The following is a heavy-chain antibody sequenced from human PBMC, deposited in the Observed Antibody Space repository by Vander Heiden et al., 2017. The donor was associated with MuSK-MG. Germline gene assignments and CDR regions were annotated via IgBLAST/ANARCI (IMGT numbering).Heavy chain of an antibody. Sequence: QVQLVQSGAEVKKPGASVKVSCTASGYTFTGYYMHWVRQTPGQGLEWMGWINPNSGGTNYAQKFQGRVTMTRDTSISTAYMELSRLRSDDTAVYYCARTGGYSGYDYLFGYWGQGTLVTVSS. CDR3: ARTGGYSGYDYLFGY. V-gene: IGHV1-2*02. J-gene: IGHJ4*02. D-gene: IGHD5-12*01. CDR2: INPNSGGT. CDR1: GYTFTGYY.